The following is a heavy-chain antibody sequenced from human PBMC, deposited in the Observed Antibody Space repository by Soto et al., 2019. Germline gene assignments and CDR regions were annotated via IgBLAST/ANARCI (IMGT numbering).Heavy chain of an antibody. CDR2: IWYDGSNK. Sequence: QVQLVESGGGVVQPGRSLRLSCAASGFTFSSYGMHWVRQAPGKGLEWVAVIWYDGSNKYYADSVKGRFTISRDNSKNTLYRQMNSLRAEDTAVYYCARDSAVTTLYYYYGMDVWGQGTTVTVSS. D-gene: IGHD4-17*01. J-gene: IGHJ6*02. CDR1: GFTFSSYG. V-gene: IGHV3-33*01. CDR3: ARDSAVTTLYYYYGMDV.